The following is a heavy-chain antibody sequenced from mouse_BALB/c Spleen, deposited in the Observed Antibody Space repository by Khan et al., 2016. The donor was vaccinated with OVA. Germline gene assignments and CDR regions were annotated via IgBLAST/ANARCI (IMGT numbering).Heavy chain of an antibody. V-gene: IGHV3-2*02. J-gene: IGHJ2*01. CDR2: ISYSGST. CDR3: ARTARLKY. D-gene: IGHD1-2*01. CDR1: GYSITSGYG. Sequence: DVQLQESGPGLVKPSQSLSLTCTVTGYSITSGYGWNWIRQFPGNKLEWMGYISYSGSTNYNQSLKSRISITRDTSKNQFYLQLNSVTTEDTASYYCARTARLKYWGQGTTLTVSS.